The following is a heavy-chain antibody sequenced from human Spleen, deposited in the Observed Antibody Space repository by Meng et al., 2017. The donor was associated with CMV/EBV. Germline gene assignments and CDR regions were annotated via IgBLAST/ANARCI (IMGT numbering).Heavy chain of an antibody. CDR3: ARERLYQPLWGDALDI. J-gene: IGHJ3*02. CDR2: ISSNGGST. Sequence: GESLKISCAASGFTFSSYAMHWVRQAPGKGLEYVSAISSNGGSTYYADSVKGRFTISRDNSKNTLYLQMGSLRAEDMAVYYCARERLYQPLWGDALDIWGQGTMVTVSS. V-gene: IGHV3-64*02. CDR1: GFTFSSYA. D-gene: IGHD2-2*01.